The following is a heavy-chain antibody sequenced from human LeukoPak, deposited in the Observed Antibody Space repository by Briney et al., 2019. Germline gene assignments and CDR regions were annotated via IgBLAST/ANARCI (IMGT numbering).Heavy chain of an antibody. V-gene: IGHV4-38-2*02. Sequence: SETLSLTCTVSGYSISSGYYWGWIRQPPGKGLEWIGSIYHSGSTYHNPSLKSRVTISVDTSKNQFSLKLSSVTAADTAVYYCARGVRDADAFDIWGRGTMVTVSS. J-gene: IGHJ3*02. CDR3: ARGVRDADAFDI. CDR2: IYHSGST. CDR1: GYSISSGYY.